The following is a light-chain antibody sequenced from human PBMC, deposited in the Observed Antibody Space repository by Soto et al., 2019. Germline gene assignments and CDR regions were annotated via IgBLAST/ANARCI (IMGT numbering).Light chain of an antibody. CDR3: QQYISYPYT. CDR2: DAS. V-gene: IGKV1-5*01. Sequence: DIQLTQSPSFLSASVGDRVTITCRASQTTNTWLAWYQQKPGTAPKLLIYDASSLEGGVPSRFSASGSGTEFTLTISSLQPDDLATYYCQQYISYPYTFGQGTKVDIK. CDR1: QTTNTW. J-gene: IGKJ2*01.